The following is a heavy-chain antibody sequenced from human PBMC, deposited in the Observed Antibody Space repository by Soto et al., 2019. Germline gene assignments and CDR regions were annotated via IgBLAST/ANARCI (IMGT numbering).Heavy chain of an antibody. V-gene: IGHV3-15*01. CDR2: IKSKTDGGTT. CDR3: TTHVDTAMVHDAFDI. CDR1: GFTFSNAW. D-gene: IGHD5-18*01. Sequence: TVGSLRLSCAASGFTFSNAWMSWVRQAPGKGLEWVGRIKSKTDGGTTDYAAPVKGRFTISRDDSKNTLYLQMNSLKTEDTAVYYCTTHVDTAMVHDAFDIWGQGTMVTVS. J-gene: IGHJ3*02.